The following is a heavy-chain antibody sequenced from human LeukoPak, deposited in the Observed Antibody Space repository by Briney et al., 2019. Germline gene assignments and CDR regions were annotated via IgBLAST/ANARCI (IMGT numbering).Heavy chain of an antibody. Sequence: PGGSLRLSCAASGFTFSSYAMSWVRQAPGKGLEWVSAISGSGGSTYYADSVKGRFTISRDNSKNTLYLQMNSLRAEDTAVYYCARLRDGYNYMQYYFDYWGQGTLVTVSS. V-gene: IGHV3-23*01. D-gene: IGHD5-24*01. CDR2: ISGSGGST. CDR1: GFTFSSYA. CDR3: ARLRDGYNYMQYYFDY. J-gene: IGHJ4*02.